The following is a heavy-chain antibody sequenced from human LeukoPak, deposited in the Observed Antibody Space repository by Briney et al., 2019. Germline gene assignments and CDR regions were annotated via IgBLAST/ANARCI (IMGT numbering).Heavy chain of an antibody. CDR1: GYTFTSYG. CDR2: ISAYNGNT. CDR3: ARDSHYYVPTPGAFDI. D-gene: IGHD3-10*02. J-gene: IGHJ3*02. V-gene: IGHV1-18*01. Sequence: ASVKVSCKASGYTFTSYGISWVRQAPGQGLEWMGWISAYNGNTNYAQKLQGRVTMTTDTSTSTAYMELRSLRSDDTAVYYCARDSHYYVPTPGAFDIWGQGTMVTVSS.